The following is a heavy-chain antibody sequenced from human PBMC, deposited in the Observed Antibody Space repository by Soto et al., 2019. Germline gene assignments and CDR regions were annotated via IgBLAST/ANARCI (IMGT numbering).Heavy chain of an antibody. CDR1: GGSLSDYF. CDR2: INHLGSI. J-gene: IGHJ6*03. Sequence: LSETLSLTCVVSGGSLSDYFWSWIRQPPGMALEWIGEINHLGSINYNPSLKSRVTMPVDTSKNQFSLTLNSVTAADTATYYCARGGISHWAYFGYMDVWDRGTTVTVSS. D-gene: IGHD2-21*01. CDR3: ARGGISHWAYFGYMDV. V-gene: IGHV4-34*01.